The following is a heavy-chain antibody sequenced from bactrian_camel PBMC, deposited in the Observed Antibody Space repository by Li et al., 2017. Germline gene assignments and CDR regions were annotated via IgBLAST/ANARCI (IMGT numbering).Heavy chain of an antibody. CDR1: GGTANVNC. D-gene: IGHD5*01. CDR2: IYTGTGTP. V-gene: IGHV3S54*01. J-gene: IGHJ4*01. Sequence: HVQLVESGGGSVKAGGSLRLSCAASGGTANVNCMGWYRQASGKERERVAAIYTGTGTPYYADSVKGRFTISQDNAKNMAYLQMNSLKSDDTAMYYCVQGYGGSIGQGTQVTVS.